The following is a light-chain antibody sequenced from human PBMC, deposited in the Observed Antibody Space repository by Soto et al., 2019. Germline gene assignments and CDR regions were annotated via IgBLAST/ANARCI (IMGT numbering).Light chain of an antibody. CDR2: SNS. V-gene: IGLV1-44*01. J-gene: IGLJ1*01. CDR3: GVWDDSVNVRYL. Sequence: SLPTQPPSASRTSGQPVTISCSGSSSNIGSNSVNWYQQVPGTAPKILIYSNSQRPSGVPDRFSGSKSGTSASLAISGLQSEDEDDYYCGVWDDSVNVRYLFGTGTKVTVL. CDR1: SSNIGSNS.